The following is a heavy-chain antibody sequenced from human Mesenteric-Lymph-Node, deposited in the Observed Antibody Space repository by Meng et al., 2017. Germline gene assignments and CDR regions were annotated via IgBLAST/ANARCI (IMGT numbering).Heavy chain of an antibody. V-gene: IGHV4-30-4*01. CDR1: GGSIGSGGYY. CDR2: INHSGST. CDR3: ARGQKGYLDL. J-gene: IGHJ2*01. Sequence: HVQLGGAGPGLVKPSLPLSLTCTVPGGSIGSGGYYWSWIRQHPGKGLEWIGEINHSGSTNYNPSLKRRVIISIDTSQNQFSLKLSSVTAADTAVYYCARGQKGYLDLWGRGTLVTVSS.